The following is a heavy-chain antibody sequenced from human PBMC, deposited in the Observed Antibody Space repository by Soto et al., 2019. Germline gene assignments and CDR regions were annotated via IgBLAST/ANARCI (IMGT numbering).Heavy chain of an antibody. V-gene: IGHV4-34*01. Sequence: QVHLQQWGAGLLKPSETLSLTCAVYGGSFSDYYWNWIRQPPGKGLEWIGEINNSGSTNYNPSLKSRVSISVGTSNNHFSLKLTSVPAADTAVYYCARGRGDGYNQDWYFDLWGRGTLVTVSS. J-gene: IGHJ2*01. CDR1: GGSFSDYY. D-gene: IGHD3-10*01. CDR3: ARGRGDGYNQDWYFDL. CDR2: INNSGST.